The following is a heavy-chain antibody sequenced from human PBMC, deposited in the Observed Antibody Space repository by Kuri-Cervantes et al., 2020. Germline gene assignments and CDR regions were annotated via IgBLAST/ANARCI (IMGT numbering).Heavy chain of an antibody. CDR2: IYTSGST. CDR1: GGSISSYY. J-gene: IGHJ6*02. Sequence: GSLRLSCTVSGGSISSYYWSWIRQPAGKGLEWIGRIYTSGSTNYNPSLKSRVTISVDTSKNQFSLKLSSVTAADTAVYYCARPGGGFFWSAYYGDGMDVWGQGTTVTVSS. CDR3: ARPGGGFFWSAYYGDGMDV. D-gene: IGHD3-3*01. V-gene: IGHV4-4*07.